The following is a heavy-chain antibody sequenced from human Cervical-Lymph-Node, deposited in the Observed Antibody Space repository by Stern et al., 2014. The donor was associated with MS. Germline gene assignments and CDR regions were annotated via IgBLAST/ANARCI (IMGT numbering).Heavy chain of an antibody. CDR1: GFTFKNFA. CDR3: GKDLFYWSADS. CDR2: SGSDGAN. Sequence: EVQLVESGGGLVQPGGSLRLSCVGSGFTFKNFAMTWVRQAQGKGLEWIAGSGSDGANHFADSVRGRFSLSRDNSKNTLYLQMDSLRAEDTAVYYCGKDLFYWSADSWGQGSLVTVSS. V-gene: IGHV3-23*04. D-gene: IGHD3-3*01. J-gene: IGHJ4*02.